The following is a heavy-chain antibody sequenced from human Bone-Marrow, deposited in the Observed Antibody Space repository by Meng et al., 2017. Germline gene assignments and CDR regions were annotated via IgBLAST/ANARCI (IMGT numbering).Heavy chain of an antibody. D-gene: IGHD3-10*01. V-gene: IGHV1-2*06. CDR1: GYNFPDYY. J-gene: IGHJ4*02. Sequence: ASVKVSCKPSGYNFPDYYIHWVRRAPGQGLEWMGRINPKSGDTHYAQKFQARVTMTGDTSISTAYMALSGLRSYDTAMYYCARDEDRSAAGKRFGEYWGQGTLVTVSS. CDR2: INPKSGDT. CDR3: ARDEDRSAAGKRFGEY.